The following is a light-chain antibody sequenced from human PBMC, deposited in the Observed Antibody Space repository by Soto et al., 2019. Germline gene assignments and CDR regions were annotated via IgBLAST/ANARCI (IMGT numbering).Light chain of an antibody. Sequence: EIVLTQSPGTLSLSPGGRATLSGRSSQSVSSNHLAWYQQKPGQAPRLLIFAATGRPTVIPDRFTGSGSGTDFTLTISRLEPEDFAVYYCQQNVSPPITFGQGTRLEIK. J-gene: IGKJ5*01. CDR2: AAT. V-gene: IGKV3-20*01. CDR1: QSVSSNH. CDR3: QQNVSPPIT.